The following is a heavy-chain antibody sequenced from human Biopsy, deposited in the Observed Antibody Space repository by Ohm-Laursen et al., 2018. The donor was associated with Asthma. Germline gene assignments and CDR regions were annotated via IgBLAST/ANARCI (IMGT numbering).Heavy chain of an antibody. Sequence: SLRLSCTASGFTFSSYSMNWVRQAPGKGLEWVSSISGSSSYIYYADSVKGRFTISRDNSKNTLYLQMNSLRAEDTAVYYCAKDRDYDILTGPPGFDYWGQGTLVTVSS. CDR1: GFTFSSYS. CDR3: AKDRDYDILTGPPGFDY. D-gene: IGHD3-9*01. CDR2: ISGSSSYI. V-gene: IGHV3-21*04. J-gene: IGHJ4*02.